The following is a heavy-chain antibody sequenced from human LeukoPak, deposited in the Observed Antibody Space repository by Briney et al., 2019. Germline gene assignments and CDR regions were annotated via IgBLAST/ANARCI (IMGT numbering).Heavy chain of an antibody. J-gene: IGHJ6*03. CDR1: GGSISSYY. V-gene: IGHV4-59*12. Sequence: SETLSLTCTVSGGSISSYYWSWIRQPPGKGLEWIGYIYYSGSTNYNPSLKSRVTMSVDTSKNQFSLKLSSVTAADTAVYYCAREVARRYYYYYMDVWGKGTTVTVSS. D-gene: IGHD2-15*01. CDR3: AREVARRYYYYYMDV. CDR2: IYYSGST.